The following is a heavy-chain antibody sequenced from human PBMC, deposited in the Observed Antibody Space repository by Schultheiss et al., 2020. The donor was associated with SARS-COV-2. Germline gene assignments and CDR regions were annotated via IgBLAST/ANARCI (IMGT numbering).Heavy chain of an antibody. D-gene: IGHD5-24*01. Sequence: SETLSLTCAVSGGSFSDHYCTWIRQSPGKGLEYIGEVTHSGSTDYNPPLKSRVTISLDTSKNQFSLNLTAVTAADTAVYYCARRQFYYYGMDVWGQGTTVTVSS. CDR2: VTHSGST. J-gene: IGHJ6*02. CDR3: ARRQFYYYGMDV. CDR1: GGSFSDHY. V-gene: IGHV4-34*01.